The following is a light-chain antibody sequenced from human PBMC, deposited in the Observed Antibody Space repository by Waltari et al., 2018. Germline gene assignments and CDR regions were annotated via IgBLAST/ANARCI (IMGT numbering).Light chain of an antibody. J-gene: IGLJ2*01. CDR1: SSDVGGYNS. V-gene: IGLV2-14*03. CDR3: SSYTSSSTVV. CDR2: DVT. Sequence: QSALTQPASVSGSPGQSITIPCTGTSSDVGGYNSVSWFQQHPGKAPKLVIYDVTNRPSGVSNRFSGSKSDNTASLTISGLQAADEADYYCSSYTSSSTVVFGGGTKLTVL.